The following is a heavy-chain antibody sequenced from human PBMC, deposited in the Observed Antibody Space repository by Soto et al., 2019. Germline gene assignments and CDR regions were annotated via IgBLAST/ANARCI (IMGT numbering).Heavy chain of an antibody. Sequence: SETLSLTCTFSGGSISSSSYYWGWIRQPPGKGLEWIGSIYYSGSTYYNPSLKSRVTISVDTSKNQFSLKLSSVTAADTAVYYCARLKSVEDFWSGYWYYFDYWGQGTLVTVSS. J-gene: IGHJ4*02. CDR1: GGSISSSSYY. D-gene: IGHD3-3*01. CDR3: ARLKSVEDFWSGYWYYFDY. CDR2: IYYSGST. V-gene: IGHV4-39*01.